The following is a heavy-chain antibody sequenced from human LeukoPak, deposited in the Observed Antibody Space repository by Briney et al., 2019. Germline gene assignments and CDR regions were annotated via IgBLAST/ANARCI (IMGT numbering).Heavy chain of an antibody. V-gene: IGHV4-34*01. CDR3: TRNAAYCLDF. CDR1: GGSFSGYY. CDR2: INHSGST. Sequence: PSETLSLTCAVYGGSFSGYYWSWIRQPPGKGLEWIGEINHSGSTNYNPSLKSRVTISADMSKNQFSLKLNSVTAADTAVYYCTRNAAYCLDFWGQGTPVTVSS. D-gene: IGHD2-21*01. J-gene: IGHJ4*02.